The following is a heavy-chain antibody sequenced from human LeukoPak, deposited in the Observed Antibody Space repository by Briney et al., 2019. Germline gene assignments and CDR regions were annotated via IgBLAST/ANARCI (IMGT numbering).Heavy chain of an antibody. V-gene: IGHV3-48*01. D-gene: IGHD6-13*01. Sequence: GGSLRLSCAASGFTLSNAWMNWVRQAPGKGLEWVSYISSSSKTVYYADSVKGRFTISRDNARNSLYLQMNNLRAEDTAVYYCARERGYSSSWYTFWGQGTLVTVSS. J-gene: IGHJ4*02. CDR1: GFTLSNAW. CDR2: ISSSSKTV. CDR3: ARERGYSSSWYTF.